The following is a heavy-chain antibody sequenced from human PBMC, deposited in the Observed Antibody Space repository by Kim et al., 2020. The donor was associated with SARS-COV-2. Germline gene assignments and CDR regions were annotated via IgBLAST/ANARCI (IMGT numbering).Heavy chain of an antibody. V-gene: IGHV3-21*01. D-gene: IGHD4-4*01. Sequence: GGSLRLSCAASGFTFSSYSMNWVRQAPGKGLEWVSSISSSSSYIYYADSVKGRFTISRDNAKNSLYLQMNSLRAEDTAVYYCARREEDYIWAAYYYYGMDVWGQGTTVTVSS. CDR1: GFTFSSYS. CDR2: ISSSSSYI. CDR3: ARREEDYIWAAYYYYGMDV. J-gene: IGHJ6*02.